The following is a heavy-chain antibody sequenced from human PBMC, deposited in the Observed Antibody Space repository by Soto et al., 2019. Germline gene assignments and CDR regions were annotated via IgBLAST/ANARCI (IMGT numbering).Heavy chain of an antibody. Sequence: QVKLVQSGAEVKKPGASVKVSCKASGYTFTSYGISWVRQPPGQGLGWMGWISAYNGNTNNAQKPKGRVTMTTDTSTSTAYMELRSLRSDDTAVYYCARDGDRGAAAVYWGQGTLVTVSS. J-gene: IGHJ4*02. CDR2: ISAYNGNT. CDR1: GYTFTSYG. CDR3: ARDGDRGAAAVY. V-gene: IGHV1-18*01. D-gene: IGHD6-13*01.